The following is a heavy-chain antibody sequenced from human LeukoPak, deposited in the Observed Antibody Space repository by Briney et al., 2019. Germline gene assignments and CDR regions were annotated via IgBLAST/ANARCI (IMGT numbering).Heavy chain of an antibody. CDR1: GFTFSSYW. Sequence: GGSLRLSCAASGFTFSSYWMSWVRQAPGKGLEWVANIKQDGSEKYYVDSVKGRFTISRDNSKNMLYLEMNSLSTEDTAVYYCARGQSGSYVFDYWGQGTLVTVSS. D-gene: IGHD1-26*01. CDR3: ARGQSGSYVFDY. J-gene: IGHJ4*02. V-gene: IGHV3-7*01. CDR2: IKQDGSEK.